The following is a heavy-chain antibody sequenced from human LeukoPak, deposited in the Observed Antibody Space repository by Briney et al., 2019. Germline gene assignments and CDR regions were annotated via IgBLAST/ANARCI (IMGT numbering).Heavy chain of an antibody. CDR2: SYYIGTT. J-gene: IGHJ3*02. D-gene: IGHD2-15*01. CDR1: GGSISSTYY. Sequence: PSETLSLTCTVSGGSISSTYYWDWIRQPPGKGREGFGGSYYIGTTYYNPPLKSRVTISVDTSKKQFSLKLSSVTAADTAVYYCARRYCSGGSCYSERGAFDIWGQGTMVTVSS. V-gene: IGHV4-39*07. CDR3: ARRYCSGGSCYSERGAFDI.